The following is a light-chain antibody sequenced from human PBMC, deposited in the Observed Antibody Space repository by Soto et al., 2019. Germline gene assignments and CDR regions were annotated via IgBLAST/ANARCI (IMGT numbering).Light chain of an antibody. CDR2: SNN. CDR1: TSNIGSNT. V-gene: IGLV1-44*01. J-gene: IGLJ1*01. CDR3: AAWDDSLEGYV. Sequence: QSVLTQPPSAXGTPGQRVTISCSGSTSNIGSNTVNWYQQLHGTAPKLRMYSNNQRPSGVPDRFSGSKSGTSASLAISGLQSEDEADYYCAAWDDSLEGYVFGTGTKVTVL.